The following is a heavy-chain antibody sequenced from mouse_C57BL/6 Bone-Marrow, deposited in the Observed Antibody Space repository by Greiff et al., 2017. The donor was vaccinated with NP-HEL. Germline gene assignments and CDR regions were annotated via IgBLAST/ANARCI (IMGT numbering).Heavy chain of an antibody. Sequence: VKVVESGPGLVAPSQSLSITCTVSGFSLTSYAISWVRQPPGKGLEWLGVIWTGGGTNYNSALKSRLSISKDNSKSQVFLKMNSLQTDDTARYYCARNLYDGYSAWFAYWGQGTLVTVSA. V-gene: IGHV2-9-1*01. CDR1: GFSLTSYA. J-gene: IGHJ3*01. CDR3: ARNLYDGYSAWFAY. CDR2: IWTGGGT. D-gene: IGHD2-3*01.